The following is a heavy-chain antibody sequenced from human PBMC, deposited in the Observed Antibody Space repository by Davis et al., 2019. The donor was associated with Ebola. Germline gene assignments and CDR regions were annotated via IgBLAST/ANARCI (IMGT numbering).Heavy chain of an antibody. V-gene: IGHV3-49*04. J-gene: IGHJ4*02. CDR1: GFTFGDYA. D-gene: IGHD1/OR15-1a*01. Sequence: GESLKISCTASGFTFGDYAMSWVRQAPGKGLEWVGFIRSKAYGGTTEYAASVRGRFTITRDDSKKSMYLQMNSLRTEDTGVYYCVTENWYRFESWGQGTLVTVSS. CDR2: IRSKAYGGTT. CDR3: VTENWYRFES.